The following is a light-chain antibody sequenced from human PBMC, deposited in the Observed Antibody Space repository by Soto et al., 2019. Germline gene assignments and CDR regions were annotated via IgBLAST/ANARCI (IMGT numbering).Light chain of an antibody. CDR2: GAS. CDR3: QESPRT. Sequence: EIVLTPSPGTLSLSPVERATLSCRASQSVNSNYLAWYQQKRGQAPRLLIYGASSRATGIPDRFSGSGSGTDFTLTISRLEPEDFAVYYCQESPRTFGQGTKVDI. CDR1: QSVNSNY. J-gene: IGKJ1*01. V-gene: IGKV3-20*01.